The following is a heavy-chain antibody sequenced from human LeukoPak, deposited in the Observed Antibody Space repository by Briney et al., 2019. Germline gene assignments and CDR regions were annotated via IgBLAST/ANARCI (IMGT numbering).Heavy chain of an antibody. CDR2: IYPGDSDT. J-gene: IGHJ6*03. CDR1: GYSFTSYW. D-gene: IGHD2-2*01. V-gene: IGHV5-51*01. Sequence: GESLKISCKGSGYSFTSYWIGWVRQMPGKGLEWMGIIYPGDSDTRYSPSFQGQVTISADKSISTAYLQWSSLKASDTAMYYCARRVRSGCSSTSCKNYYYYMDVWGKGTTVTVSS. CDR3: ARRVRSGCSSTSCKNYYYYMDV.